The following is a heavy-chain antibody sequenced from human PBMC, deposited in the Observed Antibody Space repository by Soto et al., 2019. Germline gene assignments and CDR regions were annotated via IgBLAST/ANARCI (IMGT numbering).Heavy chain of an antibody. D-gene: IGHD1-26*01. V-gene: IGHV4-30-4*01. CDR2: IYYSGST. J-gene: IGHJ4*02. CDR1: GGSISSGDYY. Sequence: SETLSLTCTVSGGSISSGDYYWSWIRQPPGKGLEWIGYIYYSGSTYYNPSLKSRVTISVDTSKNQFSLKLSSVTAADTAVYYCARGIVGAIYFDYWGQGTLVTVSS. CDR3: ARGIVGAIYFDY.